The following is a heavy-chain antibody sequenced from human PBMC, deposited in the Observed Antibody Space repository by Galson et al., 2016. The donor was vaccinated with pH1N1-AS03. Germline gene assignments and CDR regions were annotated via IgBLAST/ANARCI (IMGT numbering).Heavy chain of an antibody. CDR2: IYPGDSYT. D-gene: IGHD5/OR15-5a*01. CDR3: ARHRLSDTHSFSTRGIDV. Sequence: QSGAEVKKPGESLKISCKGSGYSFTNYWIGWVRQMPGKGLEWMGIIYPGDSYTRYSPSFPGQVTISSDKSITTAYLQWSNLKASDTAMYYCARHRLSDTHSFSTRGIDVWGKGTTVTVSP. V-gene: IGHV5-51*01. CDR1: GYSFTNYW. J-gene: IGHJ6*04.